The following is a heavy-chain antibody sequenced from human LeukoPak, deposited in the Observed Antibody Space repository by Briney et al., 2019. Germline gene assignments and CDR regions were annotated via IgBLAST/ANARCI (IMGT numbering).Heavy chain of an antibody. Sequence: GASVKVSCKASGGTFSSYAISWVRQAPGQGLEWMGGIIPIFGTANYAQKFQGRVTITADESTSTAYMELSSLRSEDTAVYYCARRAYCTNGVRYRENDYYMDVWGKGTTVTVSS. CDR3: ARRAYCTNGVRYRENDYYMDV. J-gene: IGHJ6*03. CDR1: GGTFSSYA. V-gene: IGHV1-69*13. CDR2: IIPIFGTA. D-gene: IGHD2-8*01.